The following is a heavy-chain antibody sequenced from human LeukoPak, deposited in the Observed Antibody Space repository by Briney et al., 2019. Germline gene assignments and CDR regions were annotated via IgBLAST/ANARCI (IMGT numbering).Heavy chain of an antibody. D-gene: IGHD5-18*01. CDR2: INHSGST. J-gene: IGHJ4*02. Sequence: SETLSLTCAVYGGSFSGYYWSWIRQPPGKGLEWIGEINHSGSTYYNPSLKSRVTISVDTSKNQFSLKLGSVAAADTAVYYCARHSGGYSYGYFDYWGQGTLVTVSS. V-gene: IGHV4-34*01. CDR1: GGSFSGYY. CDR3: ARHSGGYSYGYFDY.